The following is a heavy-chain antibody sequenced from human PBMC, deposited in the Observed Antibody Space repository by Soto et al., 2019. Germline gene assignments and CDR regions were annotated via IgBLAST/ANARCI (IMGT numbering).Heavy chain of an antibody. CDR3: PTLGVYDSWSYYVI. Sequence: EVQLVESGGGLVKAGGSLRLSCAASGFDLNTGWMNWVRQAPGKGLQWVGRIKSNTDGATTDYAAPGKGRFIISRDDSKNTLYLHRSSLTTEDTAVYYCPTLGVYDSWSYYVIWGQVTLVTVSS. D-gene: IGHD3-10*01. CDR1: GFDLNTGW. V-gene: IGHV3-15*07. J-gene: IGHJ4*02. CDR2: IKSNTDGATT.